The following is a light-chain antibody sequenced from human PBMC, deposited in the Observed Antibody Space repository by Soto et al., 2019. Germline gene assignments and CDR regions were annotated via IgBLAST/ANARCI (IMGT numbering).Light chain of an antibody. CDR1: SSDVGGYNY. Sequence: LTQDASVSGSPGQSITISCTGTSSDVGGYNYVSWYQQHPGKAPKLMIYDVFTRPSGVSNRFSGSKSGNTASLTISALQAEDEADYYCTSWTSTSTYVFGSGTKVTVL. J-gene: IGLJ1*01. CDR3: TSWTSTSTYV. V-gene: IGLV2-14*03. CDR2: DVF.